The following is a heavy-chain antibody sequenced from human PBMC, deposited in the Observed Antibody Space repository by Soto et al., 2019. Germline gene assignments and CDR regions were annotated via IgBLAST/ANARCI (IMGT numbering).Heavy chain of an antibody. CDR2: IIPVFGRP. CDR3: AREGSGYNF. V-gene: IGHV1-69*13. Sequence: SVKVSCKXSGGTFSSFGISWVRQAPGQGLEWMGGIIPVFGRPNYAQRFRGRLTITADESTSTSYMELIDLGSEDTAVYYCAREGSGYNFWGQGTQVTVSS. D-gene: IGHD5-12*01. J-gene: IGHJ1*01. CDR1: GGTFSSFG.